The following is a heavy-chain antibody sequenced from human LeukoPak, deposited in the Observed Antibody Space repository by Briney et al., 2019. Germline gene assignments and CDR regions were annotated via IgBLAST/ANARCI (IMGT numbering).Heavy chain of an antibody. CDR2: INHSGST. Sequence: PSETLSLTCAVYGGSFSGYYWSWIRQPPGKGLEWIGEINHSGSTNYNPSLKSRVTISVDTSKNQFSLKLSSVTAADTAVYYCARHYYVWGSYRYENNYFDYWGQGTLVTVSS. J-gene: IGHJ4*02. V-gene: IGHV4-34*01. CDR1: GGSFSGYY. D-gene: IGHD3-16*02. CDR3: ARHYYVWGSYRYENNYFDY.